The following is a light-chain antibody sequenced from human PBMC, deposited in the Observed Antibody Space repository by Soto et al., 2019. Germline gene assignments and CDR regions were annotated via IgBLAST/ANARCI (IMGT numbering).Light chain of an antibody. J-gene: IGKJ1*01. CDR3: QQYAGSRT. Sequence: EIVLTQSPDTLSLSPGEGATLSCRASETMSTKYLAWYQQKPGQPPRLLIYGGSSRVAGIPDRFSGSGSGTDFTLTISRLEPEDFAVYYCQQYAGSRTFGQGTKVEV. V-gene: IGKV3-20*01. CDR1: ETMSTKY. CDR2: GGS.